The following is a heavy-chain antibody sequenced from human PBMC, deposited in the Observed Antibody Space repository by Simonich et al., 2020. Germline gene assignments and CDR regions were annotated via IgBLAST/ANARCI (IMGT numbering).Heavy chain of an antibody. V-gene: IGHV3-23*01. CDR1: GFTFSSYA. CDR3: ATYYFDY. J-gene: IGHJ4*02. Sequence: EVQLLESGGGLVQPGGSLRLSCAASGFTFSSYAMSWVRQAPGKGVGWVSASSGSGGSTYNADSVKGRFTISRDNSKNTLYLQMNSLRAEDTAVYYCATYYFDYWGQGTLVTVSS. CDR2: SSGSGGST.